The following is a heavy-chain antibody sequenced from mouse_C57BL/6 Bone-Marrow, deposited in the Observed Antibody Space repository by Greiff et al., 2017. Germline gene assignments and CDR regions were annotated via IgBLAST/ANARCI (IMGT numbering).Heavy chain of an antibody. CDR1: GYTFTSYW. D-gene: IGHD4-1*01. J-gene: IGHJ2*01. V-gene: IGHV1-55*01. CDR2: IYPTSGRT. Sequence: GAELVKPGASVKMSCKASGYTFTSYWITWVKQRPGQGLECIGDIYPTSGRTNYNEKFKSKAILTVDTSSNTAYMQLSSLTSEDSAVFYCARSGPLGRSFDYWGQGTTLTVSS. CDR3: ARSGPLGRSFDY.